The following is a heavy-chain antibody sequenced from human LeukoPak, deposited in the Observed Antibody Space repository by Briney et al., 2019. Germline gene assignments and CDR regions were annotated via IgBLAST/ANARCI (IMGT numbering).Heavy chain of an antibody. J-gene: IGHJ4*02. V-gene: IGHV3-30-3*01. CDR3: ARDLGQYCGGDCYGDYFDY. Sequence: GRSLRLSCAASGFTFSSYAMHWVRQAPGKGLEWVAVISYDGSNKYYADSVKGRFTISRDNSKNTLYLQMNSLRAEDTAVYYCARDLGQYCGGDCYGDYFDYWGQGALVTVSS. D-gene: IGHD2-21*02. CDR1: GFTFSSYA. CDR2: ISYDGSNK.